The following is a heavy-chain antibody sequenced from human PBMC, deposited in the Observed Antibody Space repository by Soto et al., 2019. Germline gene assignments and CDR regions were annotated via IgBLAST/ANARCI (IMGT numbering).Heavy chain of an antibody. V-gene: IGHV3-30*03. D-gene: IGHD4-17*01. CDR3: EYGDLSNFDY. CDR1: GFTFSSYG. Sequence: TGGSLRLSCAASGFTFSSYGMHWVRQAPGKGLEWVAVISYDGSNKYYTDSVKGRFTISRDNSKNTLYLQMNSLRAEDTAVYYCEYGDLSNFDYWGQGTLVTVSS. J-gene: IGHJ4*02. CDR2: ISYDGSNK.